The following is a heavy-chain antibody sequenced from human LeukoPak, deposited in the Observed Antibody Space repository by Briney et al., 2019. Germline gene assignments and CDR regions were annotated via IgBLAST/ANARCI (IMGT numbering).Heavy chain of an antibody. CDR3: ARGNELTY. Sequence: PSETLSLXCAVSGGPIRNSSYYWAWIRQPPGKGLEWIGNIYYSGRTYYNPSLKSRVTISVDTSRNQFSLRLSSVTAADTAVYYCARGNELTYWGQGTLVTVSS. J-gene: IGHJ4*02. CDR2: IYYSGRT. CDR1: GGPIRNSSYY. D-gene: IGHD1-26*01. V-gene: IGHV4-39*07.